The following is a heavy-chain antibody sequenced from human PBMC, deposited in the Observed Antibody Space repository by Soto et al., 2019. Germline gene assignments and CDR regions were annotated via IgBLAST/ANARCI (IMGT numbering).Heavy chain of an antibody. CDR3: AKDIPPRNDHSYYYYGMDV. V-gene: IGHV3-30*18. Sequence: QVQLVESGGGVVQPGRSLRLSCAASGFTFSSYGMHWVRQAPGKGLEWVAVISYDGSNKYYADSVKGRFTISRDNSKNTLYLQMNSLRAEDTAVYYCAKDIPPRNDHSYYYYGMDVWGQGTTFTVSS. CDR1: GFTFSSYG. J-gene: IGHJ6*02. CDR2: ISYDGSNK. D-gene: IGHD1-1*01.